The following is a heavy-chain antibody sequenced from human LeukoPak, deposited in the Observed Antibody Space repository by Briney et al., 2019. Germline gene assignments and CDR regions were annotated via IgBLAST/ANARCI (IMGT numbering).Heavy chain of an antibody. D-gene: IGHD4-17*01. CDR1: GGSFSGYY. J-gene: IGHJ2*01. V-gene: IGHV4-34*01. CDR3: ARLYGDYGYFDL. CDR2: IHHSGST. Sequence: SENLSLTCAVYGGSFSGYYWSWIRQPPGKGLEWIGEIHHSGSTNYNPSLKSRVTISIDKSKNQFSLKLSSVTAADTAVYYCARLYGDYGYFDLWGRGTLVTVSS.